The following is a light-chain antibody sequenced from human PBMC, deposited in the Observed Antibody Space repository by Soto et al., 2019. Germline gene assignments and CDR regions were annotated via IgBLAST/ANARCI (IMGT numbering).Light chain of an antibody. CDR2: KAS. CDR3: QQYSNYPLT. J-gene: IGKJ4*01. V-gene: IGKV1-5*03. Sequence: DIQMTQSPSTLSASVGDRVTITCRASQSISYWLAWYQQKPGKAPNLLIYKASSLESGVPSRFSGSGSATEFTLTINSLQPDDFATYYCQQYSNYPLTFGGGTKVEI. CDR1: QSISYW.